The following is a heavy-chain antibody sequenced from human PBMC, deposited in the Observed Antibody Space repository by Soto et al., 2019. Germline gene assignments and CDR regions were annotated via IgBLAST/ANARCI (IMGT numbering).Heavy chain of an antibody. CDR2: ISVSGDNI. Sequence: GGSLRLSCLASGFSFNSFNMNWVRRAPGRGLEWVASISVSGDNIYYGDSMQGRFTISRDNSKRSVFLDLNSLRVEDTAVYYCARDLGLLKSMFDYWGQGTLVTVSS. V-gene: IGHV3-21*01. CDR3: ARDLGLLKSMFDY. J-gene: IGHJ4*02. CDR1: GFSFNSFN. D-gene: IGHD2-8*01.